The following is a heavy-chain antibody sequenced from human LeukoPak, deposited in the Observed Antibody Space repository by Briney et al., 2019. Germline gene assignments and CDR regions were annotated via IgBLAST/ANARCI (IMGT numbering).Heavy chain of an antibody. CDR2: ISGTGDST. CDR1: GFTFSSYT. V-gene: IGHV3-23*01. D-gene: IGHD1-26*01. Sequence: GGSLRLSCAASGFTFSSYTMNWVRQAPGKGLEWVSAISGTGDSTFYADSLRGRITISRDNSKNTLYLQMNSLRAEDTAVYYCAKELYTGSYLTSDHWGQGTLVTVSS. CDR3: AKELYTGSYLTSDH. J-gene: IGHJ4*02.